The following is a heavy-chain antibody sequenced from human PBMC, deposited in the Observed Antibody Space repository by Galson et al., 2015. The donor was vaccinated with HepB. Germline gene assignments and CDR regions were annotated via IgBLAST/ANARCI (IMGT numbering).Heavy chain of an antibody. V-gene: IGHV1-24*01. D-gene: IGHD6-19*01. CDR1: GYTLTELS. J-gene: IGHJ4*02. CDR3: ATILGWLGPFDY. CDR2: FDPEDGET. Sequence: SVKVSCKVSGYTLTELSMHWVRQAPGKGLEWMGGFDPEDGETIYAQKFQGRVTMTEDTSTDTAYMELISLRSEDTAVYYCATILGWLGPFDYWGQGTLVTVSS.